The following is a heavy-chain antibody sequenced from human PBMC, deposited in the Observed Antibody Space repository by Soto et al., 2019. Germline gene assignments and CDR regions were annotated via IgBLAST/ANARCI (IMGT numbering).Heavy chain of an antibody. J-gene: IGHJ4*02. CDR1: RGSLNRYA. CDR2: IIPLLGTT. CDR3: ARGPDNSGFYLFDD. Sequence: QVQLVQSGAEVKEPGSSVKVSCETPRGSLNRYALSWVRQAPGQGLEWMGGIIPLLGTTKYAQKFQGRVTIIADENTSTAYMELSSLRSEDTAVYYCARGPDNSGFYLFDDWGQGTLVTVSS. D-gene: IGHD3-22*01. V-gene: IGHV1-69*01.